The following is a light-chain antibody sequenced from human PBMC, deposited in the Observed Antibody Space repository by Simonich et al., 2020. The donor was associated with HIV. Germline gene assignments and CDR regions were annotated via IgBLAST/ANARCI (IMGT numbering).Light chain of an antibody. Sequence: DIVMTQSPDSLAVSLGEGATINCKSSQSVLYNSNNKNYLAWYQQKPGQPPKLLIYWASTRESGVPDRFSGSGSGTDFTLTISSLQAEDVAVYYCQQYYSSPLTFGGGTKVEIK. CDR1: QSVLYNSNNKNY. J-gene: IGKJ4*01. V-gene: IGKV4-1*01. CDR3: QQYYSSPLT. CDR2: WAS.